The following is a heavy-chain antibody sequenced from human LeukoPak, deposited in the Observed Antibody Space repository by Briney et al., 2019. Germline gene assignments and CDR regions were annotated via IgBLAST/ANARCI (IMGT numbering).Heavy chain of an antibody. CDR2: INHSGST. J-gene: IGHJ6*02. Sequence: SETLSLTCAVYGGSFSGYYWSWIRQPPGKRLEWIGEINHSGSTNYNPSLKSRVTISVDTSKNQFSLKLSSVTAADTAVYYCARGITIFGVVIHLYGMDVWGQGTTVTVSS. CDR3: ARGITIFGVVIHLYGMDV. D-gene: IGHD3-3*01. CDR1: GGSFSGYY. V-gene: IGHV4-34*01.